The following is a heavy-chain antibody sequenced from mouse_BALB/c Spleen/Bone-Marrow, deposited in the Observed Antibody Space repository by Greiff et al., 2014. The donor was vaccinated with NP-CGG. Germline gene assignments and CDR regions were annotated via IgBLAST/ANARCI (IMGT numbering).Heavy chain of an antibody. CDR1: GYTFSSYW. J-gene: IGHJ4*01. CDR2: ILPGSGGT. V-gene: IGHV1-9*01. CDR3: ARSMDY. Sequence: VQLQESGAELMKPGASVKISCKATGYTFSSYWIEWVKQRPGHGLEWIGEILPGSGGTNYNEKFKGKATFTADTSSNTAYMQLNSLTSEDSAVYYCARSMDYWGQGTSVTASS.